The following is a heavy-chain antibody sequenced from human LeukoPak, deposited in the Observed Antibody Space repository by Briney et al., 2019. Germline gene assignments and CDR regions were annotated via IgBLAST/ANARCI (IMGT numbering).Heavy chain of an antibody. CDR1: GDSISSGDYY. J-gene: IGHJ3*02. V-gene: IGHV4-61*02. CDR2: ISSSGST. D-gene: IGHD3-10*01. Sequence: PSQTLSLTCTVSGDSISSGDYYWSWIRQPAGKGLEWIGRISSSGSTNYNPSLKSRVTISVDTSKNQFSLKLSSVTAADTAVYYCARLAYYYGSGSSGAFDIWGQGTMVTVSS. CDR3: ARLAYYYGSGSSGAFDI.